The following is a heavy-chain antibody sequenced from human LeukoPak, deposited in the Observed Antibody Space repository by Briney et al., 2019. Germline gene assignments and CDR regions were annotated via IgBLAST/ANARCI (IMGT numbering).Heavy chain of an antibody. V-gene: IGHV4-39*07. CDR1: GGSISSSSYY. J-gene: IGHJ4*02. Sequence: SETLSLTCTVSGGSISSSSYYWGWIRQPPGKGLEWIGSIYYSGSTYYNPSLKSRVTISVDTSKNQFSLKLSSVTAADTAVYYCARDEDGDYPVDYWGQGTLSPSPQ. CDR3: ARDEDGDYPVDY. CDR2: IYYSGST. D-gene: IGHD4-17*01.